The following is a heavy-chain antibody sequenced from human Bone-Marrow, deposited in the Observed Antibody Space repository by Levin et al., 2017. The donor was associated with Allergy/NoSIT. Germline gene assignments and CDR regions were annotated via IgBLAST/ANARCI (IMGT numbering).Heavy chain of an antibody. V-gene: IGHV3-11*06. D-gene: IGHD6-13*01. CDR3: ARVMVWGSSWYLHQYYFDY. Sequence: GGSLRLSCAASGFTFSDYYMSWIRQAPGKGLEWVSYISSSSSYTNYADSVKGRFTISRDNAKNSLYLQMNSLRAEDTAVYYCARVMVWGSSWYLHQYYFDYWGQGTLVTVSS. CDR1: GFTFSDYY. CDR2: ISSSSSYT. J-gene: IGHJ4*02.